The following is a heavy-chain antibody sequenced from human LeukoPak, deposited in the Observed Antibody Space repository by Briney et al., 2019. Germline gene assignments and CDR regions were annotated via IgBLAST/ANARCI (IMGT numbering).Heavy chain of an antibody. CDR3: ARALGCSSTSCYAPTVRYYYMDV. D-gene: IGHD2-2*01. J-gene: IGHJ6*03. V-gene: IGHV1-2*06. CDR1: GYTFTDYY. CDR2: IKPNSGGT. Sequence: ASVKVSCKASGYTFTDYYMHWVRQPPGQGLEWMGRIKPNSGGTNYAQKLQGRVTMTTDTSTSTAYMELRSLRSDDTAVYYCARALGCSSTSCYAPTVRYYYMDVWGKGTTVTISS.